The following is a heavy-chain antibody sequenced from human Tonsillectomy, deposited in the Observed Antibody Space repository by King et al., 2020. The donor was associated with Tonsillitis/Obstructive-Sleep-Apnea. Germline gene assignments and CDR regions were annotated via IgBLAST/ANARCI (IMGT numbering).Heavy chain of an antibody. D-gene: IGHD3-3*01. Sequence: VQLVESGGGLVQPGGSLRLSCAASGFTFSSYEMNWVRQAPGKGLEWVSYISSSGSTIYYADSVKGRFTISRDNAKNSLYLQMNSLRAEDTAVYYCARSDYDFLGGYYRGGYYYYYYYMDVWGKGTTVTVSS. CDR3: ARSDYDFLGGYYRGGYYYYYYYMDV. CDR2: ISSSGSTI. V-gene: IGHV3-48*03. J-gene: IGHJ6*03. CDR1: GFTFSSYE.